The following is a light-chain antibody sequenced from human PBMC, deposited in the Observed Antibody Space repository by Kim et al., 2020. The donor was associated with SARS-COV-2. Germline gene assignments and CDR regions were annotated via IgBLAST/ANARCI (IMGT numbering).Light chain of an antibody. V-gene: IGLV3-25*03. CDR3: QSADGSGTYV. Sequence: VSHGRTARITCSGDTLPEKQTYWYQQKSGQAPLLVIYKDNERPSGIPGRFSGSSSGTTVTLTISGVQAEDDADYYCQSADGSGTYVFGTGTKVTVL. CDR2: KDN. J-gene: IGLJ1*01. CDR1: TLPEKQ.